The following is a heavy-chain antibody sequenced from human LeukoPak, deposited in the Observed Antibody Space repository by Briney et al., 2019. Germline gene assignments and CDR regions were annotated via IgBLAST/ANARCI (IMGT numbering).Heavy chain of an antibody. D-gene: IGHD4-17*01. V-gene: IGHV4-34*01. CDR1: GGSLSGYY. CDR2: INHSGST. CDR3: ARRDYGDDDY. Sequence: SETLSLTCAVYGGSLSGYYWSWIRQPPGKGLEWIGEINHSGSTNYNPSLKSRVTMSVDTSKNQFSLKLSSVTAADTAVYYCARRDYGDDDYWGQGTLVTVSS. J-gene: IGHJ4*02.